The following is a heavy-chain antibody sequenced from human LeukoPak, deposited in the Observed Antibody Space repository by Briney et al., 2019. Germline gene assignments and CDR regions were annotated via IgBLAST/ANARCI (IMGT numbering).Heavy chain of an antibody. CDR2: IHYSGST. J-gene: IGHJ5*02. D-gene: IGHD3-10*01. CDR1: GGSISTYY. CDR3: AREGSGNRNWFDP. Sequence: SETLSLTCTVSGGSISTYYWSWIRQSPGKGLEWIGYIHYSGSTDYNPSLKSRLTTSVDTSKNQFSLKLSSVTAADTAVYYCAREGSGNRNWFDPWGQGTLVTVSS. V-gene: IGHV4-59*01.